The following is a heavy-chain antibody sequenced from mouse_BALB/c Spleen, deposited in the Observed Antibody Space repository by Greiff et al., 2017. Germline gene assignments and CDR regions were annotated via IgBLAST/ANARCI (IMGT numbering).Heavy chain of an antibody. Sequence: VQLQQSGAELARPGASVKLSCKASGYTFTSYWMQWVKQRPGQGLEWIGAIYPGDGDTRYTQKFKGKATLTADKSSSTAYMQLSSLASEDSAVYYCARWGYWGQGTTLTVSS. CDR1: GYTFTSYW. D-gene: IGHD2-3*01. CDR3: ARWGY. CDR2: IYPGDGDT. V-gene: IGHV1-87*01. J-gene: IGHJ2*01.